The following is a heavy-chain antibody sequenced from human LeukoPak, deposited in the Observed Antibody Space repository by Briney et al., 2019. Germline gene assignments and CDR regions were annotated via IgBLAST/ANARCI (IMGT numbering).Heavy chain of an antibody. CDR1: GGSISSGSYY. V-gene: IGHV4-61*02. Sequence: SETLSLTCTVSGGSISSGSYYWSWLRQPAGKGLEWIGRIYTSGSTNYNPSLKSRVTISVDTSKNQSSLKLSSVTAADTAVYYCARAAYYYDSSGYYDAFDIWGQGTMVTVSS. CDR2: IYTSGST. CDR3: ARAAYYYDSSGYYDAFDI. D-gene: IGHD3-22*01. J-gene: IGHJ3*02.